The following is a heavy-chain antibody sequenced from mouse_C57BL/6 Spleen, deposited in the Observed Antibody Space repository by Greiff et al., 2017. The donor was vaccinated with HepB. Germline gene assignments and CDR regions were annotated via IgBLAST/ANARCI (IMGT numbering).Heavy chain of an antibody. Sequence: EVQRVESEGGLVQPGSSMKLSCTASGFTFSDYYMAWVRQVPEKGLEWVANINYDGSSTYYLDSLKSRFIISRDNAKNILYLQMSSLKSEDTATYYCARGYDGYDYYAMDYWGQGTSVTVSS. CDR3: ARGYDGYDYYAMDY. CDR1: GFTFSDYY. J-gene: IGHJ4*01. CDR2: INYDGSST. D-gene: IGHD2-3*01. V-gene: IGHV5-16*01.